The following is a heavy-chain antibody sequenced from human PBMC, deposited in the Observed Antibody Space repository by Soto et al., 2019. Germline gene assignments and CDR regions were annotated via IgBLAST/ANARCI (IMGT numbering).Heavy chain of an antibody. Sequence: DVQLVESGGGLIQPGESLRLSCAAFGLTISGKKYVAWVRQAPGKGLEWVSALYDVDGSFYADSVTGRFTTSSDSSKTTVSLQLHDLRTDDTAVYYCATWHEREHAFDVWGQGTTVTISS. CDR1: GLTISGKKY. CDR3: ATWHEREHAFDV. J-gene: IGHJ3*01. CDR2: LYDVDGS. D-gene: IGHD1-1*01. V-gene: IGHV3-53*01.